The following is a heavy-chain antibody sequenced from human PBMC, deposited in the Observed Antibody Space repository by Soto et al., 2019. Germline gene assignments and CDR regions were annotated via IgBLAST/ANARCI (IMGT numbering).Heavy chain of an antibody. CDR3: AIGRTDSNGYYWA. D-gene: IGHD3-22*01. Sequence: QVQLVQSGAEVKKPGSSVKVSCKPSGNTLNTDTITWLRQAPGQGLEWMGRIIPVIGVGTYAQKFQDRVTITADKSTTTVYMEVTSLTSEDTATYYCAIGRTDSNGYYWAWGQGTQVTVS. J-gene: IGHJ5*02. CDR1: GNTLNTDT. V-gene: IGHV1-69*02. CDR2: IIPVIGVG.